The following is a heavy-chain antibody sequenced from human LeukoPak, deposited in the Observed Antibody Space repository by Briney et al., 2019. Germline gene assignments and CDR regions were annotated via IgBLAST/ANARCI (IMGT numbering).Heavy chain of an antibody. Sequence: GGSLRLSCTASGFIFSNAGMSWVRQAPGKGLEWVGFIRSKAYGGTTEYAASVKGRFTISRDDSKSIAYLQMNSLKTEDTAVYYCTRDVTIFGVGYYYYYMDVWGKGTTVTVSS. D-gene: IGHD3-3*01. CDR2: IRSKAYGGTT. V-gene: IGHV3-49*04. CDR1: GFIFSNAG. CDR3: TRDVTIFGVGYYYYYMDV. J-gene: IGHJ6*03.